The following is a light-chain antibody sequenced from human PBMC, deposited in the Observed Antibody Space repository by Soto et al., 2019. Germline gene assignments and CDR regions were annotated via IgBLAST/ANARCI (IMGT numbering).Light chain of an antibody. CDR3: CSYTSSSTYV. Sequence: QSALTQPASVSGSPGQSITISCTGTSSDVGGYNYVSWYQQHPGKAPKLMIFDVNNRPSGVSNRFSGSKSGNTASLTISGLQAEDEADYYCCSYTSSSTYVFGTGTKLTV. V-gene: IGLV2-14*01. CDR1: SSDVGGYNY. J-gene: IGLJ1*01. CDR2: DVN.